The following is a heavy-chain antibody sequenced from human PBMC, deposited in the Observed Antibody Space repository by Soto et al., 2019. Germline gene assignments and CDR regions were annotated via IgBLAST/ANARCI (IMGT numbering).Heavy chain of an antibody. CDR2: IWFDGSNK. Sequence: QVQLVESGGGVVQPGRSLRLSCAASGFSFSSYGMHWVRQAPGKGLEWVAVIWFDGSNKYYADSVKGRFTISRDNSKNTLYLQMNSLRAEDTAVYYCPRDMSVGAPINYFDFWGQGTLVTVSS. CDR3: PRDMSVGAPINYFDF. J-gene: IGHJ4*02. CDR1: GFSFSSYG. D-gene: IGHD1-26*01. V-gene: IGHV3-33*01.